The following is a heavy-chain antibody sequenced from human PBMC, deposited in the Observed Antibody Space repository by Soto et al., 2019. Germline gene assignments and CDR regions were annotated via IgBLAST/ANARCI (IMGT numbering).Heavy chain of an antibody. CDR3: ARGRRWGARQDYYYGMDV. J-gene: IGHJ6*02. CDR2: INHSGST. D-gene: IGHD1-26*01. CDR1: GGCFSGYY. V-gene: IGHV4-34*01. Sequence: XATLSLTCAVYGGCFSGYYWSGIRQPPGKGLEWIGEINHSGSTNYNPSLKSRVTISVDTSKNQFSLKLSSVAAADTAVYYCARGRRWGARQDYYYGMDVWGQGTTVTVSS.